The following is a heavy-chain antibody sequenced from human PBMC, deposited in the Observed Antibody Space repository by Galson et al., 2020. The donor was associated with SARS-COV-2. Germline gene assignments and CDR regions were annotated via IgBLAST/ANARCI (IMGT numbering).Heavy chain of an antibody. D-gene: IGHD3-10*01. Sequence: SETLSLTCNVSGDSISRGGSYWTWIRQRPGQGLEWIGYIYYSGATYYNPSLNSRATISPDTSKNHFSLKLTSVTAADTAVYYCARDRAYSSGSYLDFWGQGILVTVSS. V-gene: IGHV4-31*03. J-gene: IGHJ4*02. CDR1: GDSISRGGSY. CDR3: ARDRAYSSGSYLDF. CDR2: IYYSGAT.